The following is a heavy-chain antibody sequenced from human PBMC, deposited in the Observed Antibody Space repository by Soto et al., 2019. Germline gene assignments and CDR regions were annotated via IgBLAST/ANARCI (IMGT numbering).Heavy chain of an antibody. CDR2: VYHSGSA. CDR1: GDSVNNYY. D-gene: IGHD2-21*02. J-gene: IGHJ2*01. CDR3: AREGTSCGGDWCLRYFDL. V-gene: IGHV4-59*02. Sequence: QVQLQESGPGLVKASETLSLTCTVSGDSVNNYYWSWVRQAPGKGLEWIAYVYHSGSANHSSSLKSRVTISIDTARNQFFLKLKSVTAADTAVYYCAREGTSCGGDWCLRYFDLWGRGTLVTVSS.